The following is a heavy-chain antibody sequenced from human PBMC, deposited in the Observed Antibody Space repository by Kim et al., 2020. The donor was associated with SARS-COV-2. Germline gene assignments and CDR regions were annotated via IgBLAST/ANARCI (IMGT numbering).Heavy chain of an antibody. Sequence: GGSLRLSCAASGFTFSSYSMNWVRQAPGKGLEWVASISSSSSYIYYADSVKGRFTISRDNAKNSLYLQMNSLRAEDTAVYYCARDPQHYDFWSGYPLYYYYYGMDVWGQGTTVTVSS. V-gene: IGHV3-21*01. J-gene: IGHJ6*02. CDR2: ISSSSSYI. CDR1: GFTFSSYS. CDR3: ARDPQHYDFWSGYPLYYYYYGMDV. D-gene: IGHD3-3*01.